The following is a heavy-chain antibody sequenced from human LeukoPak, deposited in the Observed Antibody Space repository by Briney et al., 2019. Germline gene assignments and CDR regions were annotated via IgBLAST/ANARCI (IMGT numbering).Heavy chain of an antibody. J-gene: IGHJ6*03. V-gene: IGHV4-59*11. CDR1: GGSISSHY. CDR3: ARGRPPGYYYYYYMDV. Sequence: KSSETLSLTCTVSGGSISSHYWSWIRQPPGKGLEWIGYIYYSGSTNYNPSLKSRVTILVDTSKNQFSLKLSSVTAADTAVYYCARGRPPGYYYYYYMDVWGKGTTVTVSS. CDR2: IYYSGST.